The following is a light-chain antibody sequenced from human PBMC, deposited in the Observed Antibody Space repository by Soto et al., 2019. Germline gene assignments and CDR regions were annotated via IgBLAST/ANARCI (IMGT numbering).Light chain of an antibody. V-gene: IGLV2-8*01. CDR3: SSYAGSSWV. J-gene: IGLJ3*02. CDR1: SSDVGAYNY. Sequence: QSALTQPPSASGSPGQSVTISCTGTSSDVGAYNYVSWYQQHPGKAPKLTIYDVSKRPSGVPYRFSGSKSGNAASLTVSGLQGEDEADYYCSSYAGSSWVFGGGTKLTVL. CDR2: DVS.